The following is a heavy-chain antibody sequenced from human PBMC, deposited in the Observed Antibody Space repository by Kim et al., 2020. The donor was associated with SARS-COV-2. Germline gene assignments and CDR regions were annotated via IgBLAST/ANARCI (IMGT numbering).Heavy chain of an antibody. V-gene: IGHV3-30*18. D-gene: IGHD3-10*01. J-gene: IGHJ1*01. CDR1: GFTFSSYG. CDR3: AKDKLLWFGDSSGYFQH. Sequence: GGSLRLSCAASGFTFSSYGMHWIRQAPGKGLEWIALISYDGNNKDYADSVKGRFTISRDNTKNTLYLQMNSLRAEDTAVYYCAKDKLLWFGDSSGYFQHWGQGTLVTVSS. CDR2: ISYDGNNK.